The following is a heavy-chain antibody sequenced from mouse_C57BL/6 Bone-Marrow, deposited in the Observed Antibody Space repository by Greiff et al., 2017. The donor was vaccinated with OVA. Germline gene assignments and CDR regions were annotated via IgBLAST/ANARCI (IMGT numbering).Heavy chain of an antibody. D-gene: IGHD1-2*01. CDR3: ARSHYYDAMDY. V-gene: IGHV1-82*01. CDR2: IYPGDGDT. J-gene: IGHJ4*01. Sequence: QVQLQQSGPELVKPGASVKISCKASGYAFSSSWMNWVKQRPGKGLEWIGRIYPGDGDTNYNGTFKGKATLTADKSSSTAYMQLSSLTSEDSAVYFCARSHYYDAMDYWGQGTSVTVSS. CDR1: GYAFSSSW.